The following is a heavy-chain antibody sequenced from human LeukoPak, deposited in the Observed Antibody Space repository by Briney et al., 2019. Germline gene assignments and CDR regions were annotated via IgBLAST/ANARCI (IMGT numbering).Heavy chain of an antibody. V-gene: IGHV4-59*01. CDR1: GGSISSYY. Sequence: SETLSLTCTVSGGSISSYYWSWIRQPPGKGLEWIGYIYYSGSTNYNPSLKSRVTISVDTSKNQFSLKLSSVTAADTAVYYCARDPAGTWAFDIWGQGTMVTVSS. CDR2: IYYSGST. CDR3: ARDPAGTWAFDI. J-gene: IGHJ3*02. D-gene: IGHD6-19*01.